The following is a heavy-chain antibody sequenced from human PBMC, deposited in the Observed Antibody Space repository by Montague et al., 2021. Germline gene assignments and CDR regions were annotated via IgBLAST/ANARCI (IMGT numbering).Heavy chain of an antibody. Sequence: SLRLSCAASGFRFSDYAMSWVRQAPGKGLKWVSTISGSGGSTYYADSVKGRFTISRDNSQNTLYLHMSSLSAEDTAVYYCAKYIEVSRNYFDSWGQGTLVTVSS. J-gene: IGHJ5*01. CDR2: ISGSGGST. D-gene: IGHD5/OR15-5a*01. CDR1: GFRFSDYA. V-gene: IGHV3-23*01. CDR3: AKYIEVSRNYFDS.